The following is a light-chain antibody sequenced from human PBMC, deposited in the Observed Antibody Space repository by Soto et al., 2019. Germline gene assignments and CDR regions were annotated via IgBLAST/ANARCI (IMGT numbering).Light chain of an antibody. CDR1: QTISRW. V-gene: IGKV1-5*01. CDR3: HSRA. J-gene: IGKJ5*01. Sequence: EIQLTQTPSTLSASVGDEVTITCRASQTISRWLAWYQQKPGRASKLLIYDASTLESGVPSRFSGSGSETEFTLTISRLQPDDFATYFCHSRAFGQGTRLEIK. CDR2: DAS.